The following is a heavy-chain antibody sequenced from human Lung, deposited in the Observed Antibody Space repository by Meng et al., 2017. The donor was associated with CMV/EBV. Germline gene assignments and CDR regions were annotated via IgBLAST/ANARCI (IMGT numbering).Heavy chain of an antibody. CDR3: ARVGQWLPIDY. CDR2: IYHSGST. V-gene: IGHV4-4*02. J-gene: IGHJ4*02. D-gene: IGHD6-19*01. CDR1: GGHISSSNW. Sequence: VRLRASGPGLVKPSGTLSLTCAVSGGHISSSNWWSWVRQPPGKGLEWIGEIYHSGSTNYNPSLKSRVTISVDKSKNPFSLNLSSVTAADTAVYYCARVGQWLPIDYWGQGTLVTVSS.